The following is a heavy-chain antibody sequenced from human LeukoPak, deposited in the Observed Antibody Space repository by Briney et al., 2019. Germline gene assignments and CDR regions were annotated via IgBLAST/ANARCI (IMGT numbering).Heavy chain of an antibody. J-gene: IGHJ5*02. CDR3: AREWGYGDYALDWFDP. D-gene: IGHD4-17*01. CDR1: GGSISSSSYY. V-gene: IGHV4-39*07. CDR2: IYYSGST. Sequence: SETPSLTCTVSGGSISSSSYYWGWIRQPPGKGLEWIGSIYYSGSTYYNPSLKSRVTISVDTSKNQFSLKLSSVTAADTAVYYCAREWGYGDYALDWFDPWGQGTLVTVSS.